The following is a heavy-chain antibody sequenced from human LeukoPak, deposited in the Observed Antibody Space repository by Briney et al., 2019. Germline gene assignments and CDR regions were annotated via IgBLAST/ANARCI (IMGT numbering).Heavy chain of an antibody. CDR2: IYTSGST. Sequence: SETLSLTCTVSGGSISSGSYYWSWIRQPAGKGLEWIGRIYTSGSTNYNPSLKSRVTISVDTSKNQFSLKLSSVTAADTAVYYCARDPSDHGPHPYWGQGTLVTVSS. J-gene: IGHJ4*02. CDR1: GGSISSGSYY. V-gene: IGHV4-61*02. CDR3: ARDPSDHGPHPY. D-gene: IGHD1-14*01.